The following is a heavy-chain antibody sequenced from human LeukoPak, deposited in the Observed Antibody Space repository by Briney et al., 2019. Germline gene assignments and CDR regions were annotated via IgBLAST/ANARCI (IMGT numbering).Heavy chain of an antibody. CDR1: GFTFSSYS. Sequence: GGSLRLSCAASGFTFSSYSMNWVRQAPGKGLEWVSYISSSSSTIYYADSVKGRFTISRDNAKNSLYLQMNSLRAEDTAVYYCARGGLEKGDPKPTGFDYWGQGTLVTVSS. CDR3: ARGGLEKGDPKPTGFDY. V-gene: IGHV3-48*01. CDR2: ISSSSSTI. D-gene: IGHD1-14*01. J-gene: IGHJ4*02.